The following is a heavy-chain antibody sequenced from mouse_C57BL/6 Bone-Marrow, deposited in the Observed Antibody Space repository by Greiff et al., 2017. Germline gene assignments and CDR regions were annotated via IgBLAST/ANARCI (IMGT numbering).Heavy chain of an antibody. CDR3: ASDYYGSSFQYYFDY. V-gene: IGHV1-55*01. J-gene: IGHJ2*01. CDR1: GYTFTSYW. D-gene: IGHD1-1*01. Sequence: QVQLQQPGAELVKPGASVKMSCKASGYTFTSYWITWVKQRPGQGLEWIGDIYPASGSTNYNEKFKSKATLTVDTSSSTAYMQLSSLTSEESAVYDCASDYYGSSFQYYFDYWGQGTTLTVSS. CDR2: IYPASGST.